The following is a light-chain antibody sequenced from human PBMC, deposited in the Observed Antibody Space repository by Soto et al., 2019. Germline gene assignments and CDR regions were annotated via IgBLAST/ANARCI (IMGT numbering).Light chain of an antibody. J-gene: IGKJ5*01. V-gene: IGKV3-11*01. CDR2: DTS. Sequence: EIELTQSPATLSLSPGERATLSCRASQSVSSSLAWYQQKHGQAPRLLISDTSNRATDIPARFSGSGSGTDFTLTISSLEPEDFAVYYCQQRSDWRITFGQGTRLEIK. CDR3: QQRSDWRIT. CDR1: QSVSSS.